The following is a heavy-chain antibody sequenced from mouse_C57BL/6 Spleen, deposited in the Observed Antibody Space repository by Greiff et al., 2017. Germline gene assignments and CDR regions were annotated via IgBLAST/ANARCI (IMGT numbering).Heavy chain of an antibody. Sequence: VQLQQPGAELVKPGASVKLSCKASGYTFTSYWMHWVKQRPGQGLEWIGMIHPNSGSTNYNEKFKSKATLTVDKSSSTAYMQLSSLTSEDSAVYYCARVDDGYAMDYWGQGTSVTVSS. V-gene: IGHV1-64*01. CDR3: ARVDDGYAMDY. CDR1: GYTFTSYW. D-gene: IGHD2-12*01. CDR2: IHPNSGST. J-gene: IGHJ4*01.